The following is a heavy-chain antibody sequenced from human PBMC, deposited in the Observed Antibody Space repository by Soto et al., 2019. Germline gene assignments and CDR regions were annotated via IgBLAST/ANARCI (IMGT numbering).Heavy chain of an antibody. V-gene: IGHV3-33*01. J-gene: IGHJ4*02. CDR2: IWYDGSNK. Sequence: GGSLRLSCAASGFTFSSYGMHWVRQAPGKGLEWVAVIWYDGSNKYYADSVKGRFTISRDNSKNTLYLQMNSLRAEDTAVYYCAREFEWELGFDYWGQGTLVTVSS. D-gene: IGHD1-26*01. CDR3: AREFEWELGFDY. CDR1: GFTFSSYG.